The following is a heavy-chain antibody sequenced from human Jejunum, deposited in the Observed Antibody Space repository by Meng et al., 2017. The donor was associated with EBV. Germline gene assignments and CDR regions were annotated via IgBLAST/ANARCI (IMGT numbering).Heavy chain of an antibody. J-gene: IGHJ4*02. D-gene: IGHD4-11*01. V-gene: IGHV3-30*03. CDR3: ARGSGYSDYMFDY. CDR2: VSYDGRKE. CDR1: GVMFSDNG. Sequence: QVERVESGGGVVQPGRSLRLSCVGSGVMFSDNGMHWVRQAPGKGLEWVAIVSYDGRKEYYADSVKGRFTVSRDSSKNEVSLQMDSLRPEDTAVYYCARGSGYSDYMFDYWGQGALVTVSS.